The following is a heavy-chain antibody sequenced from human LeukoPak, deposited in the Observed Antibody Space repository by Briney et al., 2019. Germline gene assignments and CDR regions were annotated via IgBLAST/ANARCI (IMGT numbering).Heavy chain of an antibody. Sequence: GGSLRLSCAASGFTLSSYAMSWVRQGPGKGLEWVSAISVSGNTYHADSVKGRFTISRDNAKNSLYLQMNSLRAEDTAVYYCAREGAVICSGGSCPFDYWGQGTLVTVSS. V-gene: IGHV3-21*01. J-gene: IGHJ4*02. D-gene: IGHD2-15*01. CDR1: GFTLSSYA. CDR3: AREGAVICSGGSCPFDY. CDR2: ISVSGNT.